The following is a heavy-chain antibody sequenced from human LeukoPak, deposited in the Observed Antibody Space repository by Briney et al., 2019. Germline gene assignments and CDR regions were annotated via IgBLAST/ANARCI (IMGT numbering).Heavy chain of an antibody. CDR1: GGSISSSGYY. D-gene: IGHD3-10*01. CDR2: IYYSGST. Sequence: SDTLSLTCTVSGGSISSSGYYWGWIRQPPGKGLEWIGSIYYSGSTNYNPSLKSRVTMSVDTSRNQFSLKLSSVTAADTAVYYCARDQVDYYGSGSPKYYFDYWGQGTLVTVSS. CDR3: ARDQVDYYGSGSPKYYFDY. J-gene: IGHJ4*02. V-gene: IGHV4-39*07.